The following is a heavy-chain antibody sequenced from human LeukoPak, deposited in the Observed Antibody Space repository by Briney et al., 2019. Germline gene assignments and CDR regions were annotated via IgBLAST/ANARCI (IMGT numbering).Heavy chain of an antibody. CDR3: ARLTSTYGDYRDNWFDP. J-gene: IGHJ5*02. V-gene: IGHV4-59*08. Sequence: SETLSLTCTVSGGSISSYYWSWIRQSPGKGLEWIGYIYYSGSTNYNPSLKSRVTISVDTSKNQFSLKLSSVTAADTAVYYCARLTSTYGDYRDNWFDPWGQGTLVTVSS. D-gene: IGHD4-17*01. CDR2: IYYSGST. CDR1: GGSISSYY.